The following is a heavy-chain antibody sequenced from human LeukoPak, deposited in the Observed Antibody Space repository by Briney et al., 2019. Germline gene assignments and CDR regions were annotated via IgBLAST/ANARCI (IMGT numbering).Heavy chain of an antibody. CDR2: IYYSGST. CDR3: ARVLSSGWYFDY. CDR1: GGSISSSSCY. V-gene: IGHV4-39*07. D-gene: IGHD6-19*01. J-gene: IGHJ4*02. Sequence: SETLSLTCTVSGGSISSSSCYWGWIRQPPGKGLEWIGSIYYSGSTYYNPSLKSRVTISVDTSKNQFSLKLSSVTAADTAVYYCARVLSSGWYFDYWGQGTLVTVSS.